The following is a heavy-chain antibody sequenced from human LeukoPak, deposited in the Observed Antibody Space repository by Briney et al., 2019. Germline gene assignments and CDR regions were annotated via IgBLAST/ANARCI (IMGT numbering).Heavy chain of an antibody. D-gene: IGHD3-16*02. CDR3: ARELYDYVWGSYRAHDAFDI. CDR1: GFTFSSYG. Sequence: PGGSLRLSCAASGFTFSSYGMHWVRQAPGKGLEWVAVIWYDGSNKYYADSVKGRFTISRDNSKSTLYLQMNSLRAEDTAVYYCARELYDYVWGSYRAHDAFDIWGQGTMVTVSS. CDR2: IWYDGSNK. V-gene: IGHV3-33*01. J-gene: IGHJ3*02.